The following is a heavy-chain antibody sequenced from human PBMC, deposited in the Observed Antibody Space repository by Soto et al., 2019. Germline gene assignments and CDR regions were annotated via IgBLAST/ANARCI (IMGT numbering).Heavy chain of an antibody. CDR3: ARNLNGYGNWDY. Sequence: GGSPRLCCVACGFTVCDHFMHGVRQDPGGGLVWVSRITGTGSNTFYADSVKGRFTISRDNAKNTLYLQMNNLSPEDTAVYYCARNLNGYGNWDYWGQGNLVTVSS. V-gene: IGHV3-74*01. D-gene: IGHD1-1*01. CDR2: ITGTGSNT. J-gene: IGHJ4*02. CDR1: GFTVCDHF.